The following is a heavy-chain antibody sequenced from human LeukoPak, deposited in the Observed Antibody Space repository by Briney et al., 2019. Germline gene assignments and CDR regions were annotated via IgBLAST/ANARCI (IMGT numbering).Heavy chain of an antibody. J-gene: IGHJ4*02. CDR1: GFTFSSYS. D-gene: IGHD1-14*01. Sequence: QPGGSLRLSCAASGFTFSSYSMNWVRQAPGKGLEWVSYISSSSSTIYYADSVKGRFTISRDNAKNSLCLQMNSLRAEDTAVYYCARPVGHNPLGYWGQGTLVTVSS. CDR2: ISSSSSTI. CDR3: ARPVGHNPLGY. V-gene: IGHV3-48*04.